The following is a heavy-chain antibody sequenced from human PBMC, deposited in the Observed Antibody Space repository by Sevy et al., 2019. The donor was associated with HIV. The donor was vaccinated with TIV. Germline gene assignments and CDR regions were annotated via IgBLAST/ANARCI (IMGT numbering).Heavy chain of an antibody. D-gene: IGHD3-9*01. CDR2: IRSKANSYAT. V-gene: IGHV3-73*01. CDR3: TRHGRYFDWTFDY. Sequence: GGSLRLSCAASGFTFSGSAMHWVRQASGKGLEWVGRIRSKANSYATAYAASVKVRFTISRDDSKNTAYLQMNSLKTEDTAVYYCTRHGRYFDWTFDYWGQGTLVTVSS. CDR1: GFTFSGSA. J-gene: IGHJ4*02.